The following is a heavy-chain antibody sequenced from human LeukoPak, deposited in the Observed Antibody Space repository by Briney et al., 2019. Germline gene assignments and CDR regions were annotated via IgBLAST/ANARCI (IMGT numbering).Heavy chain of an antibody. CDR3: ASLPYCSNGLCYTHYYFDY. J-gene: IGHJ4*02. CDR1: GGSISNYY. V-gene: IGHV4-59*08. Sequence: SETLSLTCTVSGGSISNYYWSWIRQPPGEGLEWIGHIYSSGSTTYSPSLKSRVTISVDTSKSQFSLKLSSVTAADTAVYYCASLPYCSNGLCYTHYYFDYWGRGTLVTVSS. D-gene: IGHD2-8*01. CDR2: IYSSGST.